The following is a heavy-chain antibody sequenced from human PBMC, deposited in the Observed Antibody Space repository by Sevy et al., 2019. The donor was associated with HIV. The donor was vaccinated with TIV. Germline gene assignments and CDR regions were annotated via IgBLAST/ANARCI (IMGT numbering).Heavy chain of an antibody. CDR1: GGSFGGYY. CDR2: INHSGST. D-gene: IGHD2-2*01. Sequence: SESLSLTCAVYGGSFGGYYWSWIRQPPGKGLEWIGEINHSGSTNYNPSVKSRVTISVDTSKNQFSLKLSSVTAADTAVYYCARHCSSTSCSHAFDIWGQGTMVTVSS. J-gene: IGHJ3*02. CDR3: ARHCSSTSCSHAFDI. V-gene: IGHV4-34*01.